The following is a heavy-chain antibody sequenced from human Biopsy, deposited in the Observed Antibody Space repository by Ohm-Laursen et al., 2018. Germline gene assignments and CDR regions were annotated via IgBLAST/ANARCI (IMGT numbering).Heavy chain of an antibody. CDR2: IYYRGNT. D-gene: IGHD1-26*01. V-gene: IGHV4-39*07. J-gene: IGHJ4*02. Sequence: SETLSLTCTVSGGSISSNYYYWGWIRQPPGKGLEWIGSIYYRGNTNYSPSLKSRVTISVDTSKNQFSLRLSSVTAADTAVYYCALGGGSYVNFDYWGQGTLVTVSS. CDR1: GGSISSNYYY. CDR3: ALGGGSYVNFDY.